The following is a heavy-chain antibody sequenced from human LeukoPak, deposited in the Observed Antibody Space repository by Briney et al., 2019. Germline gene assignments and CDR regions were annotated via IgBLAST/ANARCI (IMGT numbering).Heavy chain of an antibody. V-gene: IGHV3-15*01. D-gene: IGHD2-15*01. CDR3: TTGRAATGLVYYYYMDV. CDR1: GFTFSNAW. Sequence: PGGSLRLSCAASGFTFSNAWMSWVRQAPGKGLEWVGRIKSKTDGGTTDYAAPVKGRFTISRDDSKNTLYLQMNSLKTEDTAVYYCTTGRAATGLVYYYYMDVWGKGTTVTVSS. J-gene: IGHJ6*03. CDR2: IKSKTDGGTT.